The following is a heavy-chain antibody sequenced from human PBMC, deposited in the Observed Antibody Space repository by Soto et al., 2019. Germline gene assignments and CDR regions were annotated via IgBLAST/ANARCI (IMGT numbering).Heavy chain of an antibody. CDR2: IYYSGST. CDR3: ARVIQFAMARGDWFDP. J-gene: IGHJ5*02. Sequence: QVQLQESGPGLVKPSETLSLTCTVSGGSISSYYWSWLRQPPGKGLEWIGYIYYSGSTNYNPSLKSRVTISVVTSKNQFSLKLSSVTAADTAVYYCARVIQFAMARGDWFDPWGQGTLVTVSS. V-gene: IGHV4-59*01. D-gene: IGHD2-2*01. CDR1: GGSISSYY.